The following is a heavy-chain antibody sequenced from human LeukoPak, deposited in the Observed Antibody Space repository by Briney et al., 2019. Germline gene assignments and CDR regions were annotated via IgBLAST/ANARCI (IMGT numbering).Heavy chain of an antibody. J-gene: IGHJ5*02. CDR1: GDTFSSYA. CDR2: IIPIFGTA. V-gene: IGHV1-69*06. Sequence: SVKVSCKASGDTFSSYAISWVRQAPGQGLEWMGGIIPIFGTANYAQKFQGRVTITADKSTSTAYMELSSQRSEDTAVYYCARRTMVRGVRNWFDPWGQGTLVTVSS. D-gene: IGHD3-10*01. CDR3: ARRTMVRGVRNWFDP.